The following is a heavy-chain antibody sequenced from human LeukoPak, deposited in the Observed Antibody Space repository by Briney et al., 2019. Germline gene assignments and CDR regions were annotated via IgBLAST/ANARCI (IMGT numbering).Heavy chain of an antibody. CDR2: IIPILGIA. D-gene: IGHD3-22*01. V-gene: IGHV1-69*02. J-gene: IGHJ4*02. CDR1: GGTFSSYT. CDR3: ARVAGKYYDSSGADY. Sequence: SVKVSCKASGGTFSSYTISWVRQAPGQGLEWMGRIIPILGIANYAQKFQGRVTITADESTSTAYMELSSLRSEDTAVYYCARVAGKYYDSSGADYWGQGTLVTVSS.